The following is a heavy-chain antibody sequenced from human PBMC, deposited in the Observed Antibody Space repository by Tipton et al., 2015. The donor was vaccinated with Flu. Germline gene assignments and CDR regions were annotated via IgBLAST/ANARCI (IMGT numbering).Heavy chain of an antibody. Sequence: GLVKPSETLSLSCDVSGYSITSAYCWGWVRQPPGQGLEWIGNICPGSPYYNSSLRSRVTISLVTSKIQFSLRLTSVTAADTAVYYCARRDYSNYVSDPKSWFDPWGQGILVTVSS. J-gene: IGHJ5*02. D-gene: IGHD4-11*01. CDR2: ICPGSP. CDR1: GYSITSAYC. CDR3: ARRDYSNYVSDPKSWFDP. V-gene: IGHV4-38-2*01.